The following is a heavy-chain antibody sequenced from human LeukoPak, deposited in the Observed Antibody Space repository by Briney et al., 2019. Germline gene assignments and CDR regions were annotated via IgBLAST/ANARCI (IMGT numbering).Heavy chain of an antibody. V-gene: IGHV1-46*01. D-gene: IGHD1-26*01. CDR2: INPGSGST. CDR1: GSTFTSYF. Sequence: ASVKVSCKASGSTFTSYFMHWVRQAPGQGLEWLGVINPGSGSTTYAQKFQGRVTMTRDTSTSTVYMELSSLRSEDTAVYYCARVADSGNYFQYFQHWGQGTLVTVPS. CDR3: ARVADSGNYFQYFQH. J-gene: IGHJ1*01.